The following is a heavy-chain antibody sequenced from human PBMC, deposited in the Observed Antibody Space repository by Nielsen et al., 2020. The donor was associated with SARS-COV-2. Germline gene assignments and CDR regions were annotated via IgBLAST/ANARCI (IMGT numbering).Heavy chain of an antibody. Sequence: GESLKISCAVSGFTFSSYAMHWVRQAPGKGLEWMAVISNDGKNEYYADSVKGRFTISRDISKNTLYLQMNSLRAEDTAVYYCARMGIDSGSYSDYWGQGTLVTVSS. V-gene: IGHV3-30*04. J-gene: IGHJ4*02. CDR1: GFTFSSYA. CDR2: ISNDGKNE. D-gene: IGHD1-26*01. CDR3: ARMGIDSGSYSDY.